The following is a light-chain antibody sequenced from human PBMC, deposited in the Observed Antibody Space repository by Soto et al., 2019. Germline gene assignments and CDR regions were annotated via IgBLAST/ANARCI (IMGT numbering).Light chain of an antibody. V-gene: IGKV3-15*01. CDR2: GAS. CDR1: QSVSSN. CDR3: HQYNNWPRRT. J-gene: IGKJ1*01. Sequence: EIVMTQSPATLSVSPGERATLSCRASQSVSSNLAWYQQKPGQAPRLLIYGASTRATGIPARFSGSGSGTEFTLSISSLQSEDFAVYYCHQYNNWPRRTLGQGTKVDIK.